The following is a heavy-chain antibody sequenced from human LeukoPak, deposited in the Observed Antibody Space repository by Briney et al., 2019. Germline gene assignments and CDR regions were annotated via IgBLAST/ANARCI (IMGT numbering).Heavy chain of an antibody. D-gene: IGHD1-26*01. CDR3: ARRRGRYSGDAFDI. Sequence: GESLKISCKGSGNDFTNYWIGWVRQMPGKGLEWMGIMYPGDSDTRYSPSFQGQVTISADKSMSTAYLQWSSLKASDTAMYYCARRRGRYSGDAFDIWGQGTMVTVSS. CDR1: GNDFTNYW. J-gene: IGHJ3*02. V-gene: IGHV5-51*01. CDR2: MYPGDSDT.